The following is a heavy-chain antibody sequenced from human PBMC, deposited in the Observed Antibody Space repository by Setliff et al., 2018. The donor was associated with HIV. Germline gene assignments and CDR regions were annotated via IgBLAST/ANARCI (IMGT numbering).Heavy chain of an antibody. Sequence: ASVKVSCKASGYSFRTYGVGWVRRAPGQGLEWMGWISPYNGDTHYAQRVQDSITLTTDTFTDTAYMELRSLTYDDTGVYYCGRAAWEFLWWVVDYWGRGTRVTV. V-gene: IGHV1-18*01. D-gene: IGHD2-21*01. CDR3: GRAAWEFLWWVVDY. CDR1: GYSFRTYG. CDR2: ISPYNGDT. J-gene: IGHJ4*02.